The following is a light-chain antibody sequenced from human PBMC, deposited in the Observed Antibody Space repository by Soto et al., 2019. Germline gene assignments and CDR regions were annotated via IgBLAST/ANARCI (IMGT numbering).Light chain of an antibody. J-gene: IGLJ3*02. V-gene: IGLV4-60*03. Sequence: QAVVTQSSAASASLGSSVRLTCSLSSGHSSYIIAWHQHQPGEAPRYLMKVETDGTYNKGSGVPHRFSGSGSGADRYLSISNVQSEDEADYYCETWDTNIQVFGGGTKVTVL. CDR3: ETWDTNIQV. CDR2: VETDGTY. CDR1: SGHSSYI.